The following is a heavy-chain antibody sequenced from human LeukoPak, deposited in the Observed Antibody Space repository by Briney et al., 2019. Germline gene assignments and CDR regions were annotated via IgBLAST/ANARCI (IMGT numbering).Heavy chain of an antibody. J-gene: IGHJ4*02. V-gene: IGHV3-30*04. CDR2: ISYDGSKT. D-gene: IGHD1-1*01. CDR1: GFTFSRYT. CDR3: AIGQTGNFDY. Sequence: GGSLRLSCAASGFTFSRYTIHWVRQAPGKGLEWVAVISYDGSKTYYADSVKGRFTISRDDSKNTLYLQMNSLRAEDTAVYYCAIGQTGNFDYWGQGTLVTVSS.